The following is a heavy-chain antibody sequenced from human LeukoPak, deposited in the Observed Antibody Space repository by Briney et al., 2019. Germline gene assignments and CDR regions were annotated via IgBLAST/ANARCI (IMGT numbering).Heavy chain of an antibody. J-gene: IGHJ6*02. V-gene: IGHV4-61*01. CDR1: GGSVSSGSYY. Sequence: SETLSLTCTVSGGSVSSGSYYWSWIRQPPGKGLEWIGYIYYSGSTNYNPSLKSRVTISVDTSKNQFSLKLSSVTAADTAVYYCARDRPKHGIYYYGMDVWGQGTTVTVSS. CDR2: IYYSGST. CDR3: ARDRPKHGIYYYGMDV.